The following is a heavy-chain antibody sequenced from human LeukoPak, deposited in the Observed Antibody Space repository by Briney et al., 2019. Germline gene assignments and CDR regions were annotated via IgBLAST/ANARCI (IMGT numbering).Heavy chain of an antibody. CDR1: GFTFSSYW. V-gene: IGHV3-7*03. D-gene: IGHD6-19*01. J-gene: IGHJ4*02. CDR3: IKGGGSGWPFDY. CDR2: INPDGSEE. Sequence: GGSLRLSCGASGFTFSSYWMSWVRQAPGKGLEWVANINPDGSEENYVDSAKGRFTISRDNAKSSLYLQMNSLRPEDTAVYYCIKGGGSGWPFDYWGQGTLVTVSS.